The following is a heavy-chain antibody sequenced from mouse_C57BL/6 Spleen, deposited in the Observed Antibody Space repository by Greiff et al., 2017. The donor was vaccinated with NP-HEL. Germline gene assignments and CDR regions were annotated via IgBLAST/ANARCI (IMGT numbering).Heavy chain of an antibody. J-gene: IGHJ3*01. CDR3: ARGLLGFAD. D-gene: IGHD1-1*01. CDR2: ISDGGSYT. Sequence: EVQGVESGGGLVKPGGSLKLSCAASGFTFSSYAMSWVRQTPEKRLEWVATISDGGSYTYYPDNVKGRFTISRDNAKNNLYLQMSHLKSEDTAMYYCARGLLGFADWGQGTLVTVSA. V-gene: IGHV5-4*01. CDR1: GFTFSSYA.